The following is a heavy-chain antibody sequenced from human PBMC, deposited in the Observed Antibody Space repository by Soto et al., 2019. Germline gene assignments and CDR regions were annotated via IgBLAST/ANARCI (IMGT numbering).Heavy chain of an antibody. CDR2: IRGSTYGGTT. Sequence: GGSLRLSCAASGFTFSSYAMSWVRQAPGKGLEWLGLIRGSTYGGTTEYAASVKGRFTISRDDSKGITYLQMNSLKTEDTAVYYWSRDGDFYGWDVWGQGTTVTVS. V-gene: IGHV3-49*04. D-gene: IGHD3-3*01. CDR3: SRDGDFYGWDV. J-gene: IGHJ6*02. CDR1: GFTFSSYA.